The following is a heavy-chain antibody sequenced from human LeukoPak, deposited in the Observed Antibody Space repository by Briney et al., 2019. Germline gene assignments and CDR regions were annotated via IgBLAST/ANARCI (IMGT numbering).Heavy chain of an antibody. J-gene: IGHJ3*02. CDR1: GFTFSSYG. D-gene: IGHD2/OR15-2a*01. CDR2: ISYDGSNK. Sequence: GGSLRLSCAASGFTFSSYGMHWVRQAPGKGLEWVAVISYDGSNKYYADSVKGRFTISRDNSKNTLYLQMNSLRAEDTAVYYCAAFPIRALDAFDTWGQGTMVTVSS. CDR3: AAFPIRALDAFDT. V-gene: IGHV3-30*03.